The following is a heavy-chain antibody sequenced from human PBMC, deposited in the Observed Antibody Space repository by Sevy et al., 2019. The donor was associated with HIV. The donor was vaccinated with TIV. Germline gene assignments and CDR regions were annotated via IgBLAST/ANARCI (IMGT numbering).Heavy chain of an antibody. CDR2: IKSKKDGGAT. CDR1: GFPFNKEW. Sequence: GGSLRLSCSASGFPFNKEWMSWVRQAPGKGLEWVGRIKSKKDGGATDYAAPANGRFTISRDDSKNTLYLQMNSLKIEDTGFYYCSSQGERYWGLGTLLTVSS. D-gene: IGHD3-16*01. CDR3: SSQGERY. V-gene: IGHV3-15*01. J-gene: IGHJ4*02.